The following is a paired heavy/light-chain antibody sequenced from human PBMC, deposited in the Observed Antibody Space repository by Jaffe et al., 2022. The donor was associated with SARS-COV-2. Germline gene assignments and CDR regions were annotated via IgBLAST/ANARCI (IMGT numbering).Heavy chain of an antibody. CDR1: GGSISSGDYY. D-gene: IGHD3-16*02. J-gene: IGHJ6*02. CDR2: IYYSGST. CDR3: ARGTTFGGVIARGHYGMDV. V-gene: IGHV4-30-4*01. Sequence: QVQLQESGPGLVKPSQTLSLTCTVSGGSISSGDYYWSWIRQPPGKGLEWIGYIYYSGSTYYNPSLKSRVTISVDTSKNQFSLKLSSVTAADTAVYYCARGTTFGGVIARGHYGMDVWGQGTTVTVSS.
Light chain of an antibody. CDR3: QSADSSGTVV. CDR2: KDS. V-gene: IGLV3-25*03. J-gene: IGLJ2*01. CDR1: ALPKQY. Sequence: SYELTQPPSVSVSPGQTARITCSGDALPKQYAYWYQQKPGQAPVLVIYKDSERPSGIPERFSGSSSGTTVTLTISGVQAEDEADYYCQSADSSGTVVFGGGTKLTVL.